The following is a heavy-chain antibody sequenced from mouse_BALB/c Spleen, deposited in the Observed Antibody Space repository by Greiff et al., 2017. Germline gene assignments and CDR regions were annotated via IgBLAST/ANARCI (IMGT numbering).Heavy chain of an antibody. CDR1: GYTFTSYY. D-gene: IGHD2-14*01. CDR3: TPAHIGGYWYFDV. CDR2: INPSNGGT. J-gene: IGHJ1*01. Sequence: QVQLQQSGPELVKPGASVKMSCKASGYTFTSYYMYWVKQRPGQGLEWIGGINPSNGGTNFNEKFKSKATLTVDKSSSTAYMQLSSLTSEDSAVYYCTPAHIGGYWYFDVWGAGTTVTVSS. V-gene: IGHV1S16*01.